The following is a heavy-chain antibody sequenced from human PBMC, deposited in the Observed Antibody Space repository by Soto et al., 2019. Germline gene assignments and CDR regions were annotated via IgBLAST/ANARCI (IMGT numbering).Heavy chain of an antibody. V-gene: IGHV3-30*03. J-gene: IGHJ5*01. CDR2: IPNDGRVQ. D-gene: IGHD3-3*02. CDR1: TISINVHG. CDR3: ARHIWSGGYKWFDS. Sequence: GGSLRLSCTSSTISINVHGIQWVRQAPAKGLEWVAFIPNDGRVQYYADSVKGRFTISRDYSKNTVDLQMNSLRNEETAVYYCARHIWSGGYKWFDSWGPGTLVTVSS.